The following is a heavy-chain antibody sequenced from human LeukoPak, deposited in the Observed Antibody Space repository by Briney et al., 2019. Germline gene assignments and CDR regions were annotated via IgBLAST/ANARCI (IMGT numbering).Heavy chain of an antibody. CDR1: GYTFTGYY. CDR3: ASEVIPRRDYYYYYMDV. CDR2: INPNSGGT. J-gene: IGHJ6*03. Sequence: GASVKVSCKASGYTFTGYYMHWVRQAPGQGLEWMGWINPNSGGTNYAQKFQGRVTMTRDTSISTAYMELSRLRSDDTAVYYCASEVIPRRDYYYYYMDVWGKGTTVTVSS. V-gene: IGHV1-2*02. D-gene: IGHD2-21*01.